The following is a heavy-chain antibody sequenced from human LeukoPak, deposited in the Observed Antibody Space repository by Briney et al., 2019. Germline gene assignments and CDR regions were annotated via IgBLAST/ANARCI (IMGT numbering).Heavy chain of an antibody. CDR2: ISGSGGST. Sequence: GGSLRLSCAASGFTFSSYALSWVRQAPGKGLEWVSAISGSGGSTYYADSVKGRFTISRDNSKNTLYLQMNSLRAEDTAVYYCAKDVTWIQLWFEYWGQGTLVTASS. CDR1: GFTFSSYA. D-gene: IGHD5-18*01. V-gene: IGHV3-23*01. J-gene: IGHJ4*02. CDR3: AKDVTWIQLWFEY.